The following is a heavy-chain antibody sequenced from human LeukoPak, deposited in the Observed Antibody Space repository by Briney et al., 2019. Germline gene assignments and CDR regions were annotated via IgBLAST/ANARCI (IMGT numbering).Heavy chain of an antibody. CDR1: GFTFSSYW. CDR3: ARDYFGSPSALDY. D-gene: IGHD1-26*01. V-gene: IGHV3-7*03. Sequence: GGSLRLSCAASGFTFSSYWMSWVRQAPGKGLEWVANIKQDGSEKHYVDSVKGRFTISRDNAKNSLYLQMNSLRAEDTALYYCARDYFGSPSALDYWGQGTLVTVSS. CDR2: IKQDGSEK. J-gene: IGHJ4*02.